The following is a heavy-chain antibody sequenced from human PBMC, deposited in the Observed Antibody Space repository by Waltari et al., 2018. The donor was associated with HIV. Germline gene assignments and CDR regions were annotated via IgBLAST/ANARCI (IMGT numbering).Heavy chain of an antibody. V-gene: IGHV3-30*18. Sequence: QVQLVESGGGVVQPGRSLRLSCAASGFTFSSYGMHWVRQAPGKGLEWVAVISYDGSNKYYADSVKGRFTISRDNSKDTLYLQMNSLRAEDTSVYYCAKDRGDGYNYFDYWGQGTLVTVSS. D-gene: IGHD3-10*01. CDR2: ISYDGSNK. CDR3: AKDRGDGYNYFDY. J-gene: IGHJ4*02. CDR1: GFTFSSYG.